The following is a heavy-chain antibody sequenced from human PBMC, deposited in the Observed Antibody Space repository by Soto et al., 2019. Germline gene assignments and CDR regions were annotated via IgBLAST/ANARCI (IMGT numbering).Heavy chain of an antibody. CDR3: ARGGYDFSGVNFDDGFDF. CDR1: GFTFSSSA. D-gene: IGHD3-22*01. CDR2: IVAASGKT. V-gene: IGHV1-58*02. J-gene: IGHJ3*01. Sequence: QKQLVQSGPEVKKPGTSVKVSCKASGFTFSSSAIQWVRQGRGQRLEWIGWIVAASGKTDYTHNLQGRVTITRDMSTSTAYMELSGLRSEDTAVYFCARGGYDFSGVNFDDGFDFWGQGIPVTVS.